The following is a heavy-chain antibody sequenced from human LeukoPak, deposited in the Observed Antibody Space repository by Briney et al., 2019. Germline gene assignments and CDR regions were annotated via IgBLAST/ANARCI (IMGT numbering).Heavy chain of an antibody. D-gene: IGHD3-10*01. J-gene: IGHJ3*02. CDR1: GGSISSGSYY. V-gene: IGHV4-61*02. Sequence: SETLSLTCTVSGGSISSGSYYWSWIRQPAGKGLEWIGRIYTSGSTNYNPSLKSRVTISVDTSKNQFSLKLSSVTAADTAVYYCARDHTAELLWFGESLDAFDIWGQGTMVTVSS. CDR3: ARDHTAELLWFGESLDAFDI. CDR2: IYTSGST.